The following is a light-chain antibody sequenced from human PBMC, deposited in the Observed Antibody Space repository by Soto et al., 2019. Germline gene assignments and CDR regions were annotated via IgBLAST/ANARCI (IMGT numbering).Light chain of an antibody. Sequence: EIVLTQSPATLSLSPGERATLSCRASQSVSSYLAWYQQKPGQAPRLLIYDASNRATGIPARFSGSGSGTDFTLTISSLEPEDFAVYYCQQYNNWPPFTFGHGTKVDI. J-gene: IGKJ3*01. V-gene: IGKV3-11*01. CDR3: QQYNNWPPFT. CDR2: DAS. CDR1: QSVSSY.